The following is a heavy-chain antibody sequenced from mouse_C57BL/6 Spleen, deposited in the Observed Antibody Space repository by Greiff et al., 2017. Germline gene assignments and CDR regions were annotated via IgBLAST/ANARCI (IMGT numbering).Heavy chain of an antibody. D-gene: IGHD1-1*01. CDR1: GFTFSSYA. V-gene: IGHV5-9-1*02. J-gene: IGHJ3*01. CDR3: TRQFITTVGFAY. CDR2: ISSGGDYI. Sequence: EVMLVESGEGLVKPGGSLKLSCAASGFTFSSYAMSWVRQTPEKRLEWVAYISSGGDYIYYADTVKGRFTISRDNARNTLYLQMSSLKSEDTAMYYCTRQFITTVGFAYWGQGTLVTVSA.